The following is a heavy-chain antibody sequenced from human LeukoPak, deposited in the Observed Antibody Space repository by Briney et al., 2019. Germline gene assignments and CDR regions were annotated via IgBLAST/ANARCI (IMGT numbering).Heavy chain of an antibody. Sequence: PSETLSLTCTIYSGSFSGFFWSWIRQPPGKGLEWIGEINHSGSTNYNPSLKSRVTISIDTSKNQFSLKLSSVTAADRAVYYCARGHGGYNDWGQGTLVTVSS. CDR1: SGSFSGFF. D-gene: IGHD5-24*01. J-gene: IGHJ4*02. V-gene: IGHV4-34*01. CDR2: INHSGST. CDR3: ARGHGGYND.